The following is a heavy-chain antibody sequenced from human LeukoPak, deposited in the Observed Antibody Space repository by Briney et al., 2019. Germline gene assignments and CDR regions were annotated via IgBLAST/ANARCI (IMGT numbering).Heavy chain of an antibody. CDR1: GDSISTSNSY. J-gene: IGHJ3*02. Sequence: SETLSLTCTVSGDSISTSNSYWGWIRQPPGKGLEWIGEINQSGRTNHNPSLKSRVTILIDTSKNQFSLNLSSVTAADTAVYYCAREWGAVAELDAFDIWGQGTMVTVSS. CDR2: INQSGRT. D-gene: IGHD6-19*01. CDR3: AREWGAVAELDAFDI. V-gene: IGHV4-39*07.